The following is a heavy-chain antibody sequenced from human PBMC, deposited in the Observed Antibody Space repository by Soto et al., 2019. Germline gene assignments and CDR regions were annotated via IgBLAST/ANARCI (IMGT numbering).Heavy chain of an antibody. CDR3: AGVRDSNYYDSSGPHTYFDY. CDR2: IIPIFGTA. Sequence: SVKVSCKASRGTFSSYAISWVRQAPGQGLEWMGGIIPIFGTANYAQKFQGRVTITADESTSTAYMELSSLRSEDTAVYYCAGVRDSNYYDSSGPHTYFDYWGQGTLVTVSS. D-gene: IGHD3-22*01. J-gene: IGHJ4*02. V-gene: IGHV1-69*13. CDR1: RGTFSSYA.